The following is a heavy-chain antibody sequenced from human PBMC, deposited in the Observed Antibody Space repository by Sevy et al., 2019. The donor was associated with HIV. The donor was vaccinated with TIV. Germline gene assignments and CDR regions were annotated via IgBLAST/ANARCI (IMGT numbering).Heavy chain of an antibody. J-gene: IGHJ4*02. CDR1: GFTFSSYA. Sequence: GESLKISCAASGFTFSSYAMSWVRQAPGKGLEWVSAISGSGGSTYYADSVKGRFTISRDNSKNTLYLQMNSLSAEDTAVYYCAKDPQYYDILTGYSHPDYWGQGTLVTVSS. V-gene: IGHV3-23*01. CDR2: ISGSGGST. CDR3: AKDPQYYDILTGYSHPDY. D-gene: IGHD3-9*01.